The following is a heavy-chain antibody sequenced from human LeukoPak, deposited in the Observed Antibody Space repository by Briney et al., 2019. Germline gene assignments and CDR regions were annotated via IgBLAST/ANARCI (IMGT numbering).Heavy chain of an antibody. J-gene: IGHJ4*02. CDR2: IYYSGST. CDR1: GGSISSYY. Sequence: KPSETLSLTCTVSGGSISSYYWSWIRQPPGKGLEWIGYIYYSGSTNYNPSLKSRVTISVDTSKNQLSLKLSSVTAADTAVYYCARADFYSNYGFLFDYWGQGTLVTVSS. CDR3: ARADFYSNYGFLFDY. V-gene: IGHV4-59*01. D-gene: IGHD4-11*01.